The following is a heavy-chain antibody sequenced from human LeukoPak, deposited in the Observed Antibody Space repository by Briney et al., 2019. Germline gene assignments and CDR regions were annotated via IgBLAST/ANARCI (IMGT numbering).Heavy chain of an antibody. J-gene: IGHJ3*02. CDR3: ARDRDGGFAFDI. CDR1: GFSFSNYV. V-gene: IGHV3-64*01. D-gene: IGHD2-15*01. Sequence: GGSLRLSCAASGFSFSNYVMHWVRPAPGKGLEYVSAIMPNGETRGYANSMKGRFTISRDNSKNTLYLQMGSLRAEDMAIYYCARDRDGGFAFDIWGQGTLVTVSS. CDR2: IMPNGETR.